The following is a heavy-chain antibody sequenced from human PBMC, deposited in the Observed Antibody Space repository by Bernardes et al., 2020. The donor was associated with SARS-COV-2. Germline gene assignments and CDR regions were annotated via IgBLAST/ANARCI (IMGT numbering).Heavy chain of an antibody. CDR3: VKERYCSRTSCYSGFDY. D-gene: IGHD2-2*01. CDR2: ISSNGGST. V-gene: IGHV3-64D*08. CDR1: GFTFSSYA. Sequence: GALRLSCSASGFTFSSYAMHWVRQAPGKGLEYVSAISSNGGSTYYADSVKGRFTISRDNSENTLYLQMSSLRAEDTAVYYCVKERYCSRTSCYSGFDYWGQGTLVTVSS. J-gene: IGHJ4*02.